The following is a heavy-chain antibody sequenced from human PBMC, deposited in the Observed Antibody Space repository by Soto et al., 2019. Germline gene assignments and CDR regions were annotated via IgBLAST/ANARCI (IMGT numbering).Heavy chain of an antibody. J-gene: IGHJ6*02. CDR3: ARGTGIAVADYYYGMDV. V-gene: IGHV1-3*01. D-gene: IGHD6-19*01. CDR2: INAGNGNT. CDR1: GYTFTSYA. Sequence: ASVKVSCKASGYTFTSYAMHWVRQAPGQRLEWMGWINAGNGNTKYSQKFQGRVTITRDTSASTAYMELSSLRSEDTAVYYCARGTGIAVADYYYGMDVWGQGTTVTVSS.